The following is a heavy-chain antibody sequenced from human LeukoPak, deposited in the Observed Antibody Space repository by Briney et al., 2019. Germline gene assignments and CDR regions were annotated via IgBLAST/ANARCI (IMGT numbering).Heavy chain of an antibody. V-gene: IGHV4-39*01. J-gene: IGHJ4*02. Sequence: SETLSLTCAVSGGSIIRNNWWGWIRQPPGKGLEWIGSIYYSGSTYYNPSLKSRVTISVDTSKNQFSLKLSSVTAADTAVYYCARQYYYDTTWGYWGQGTLVTVSS. CDR2: IYYSGST. CDR1: GGSIIRNNW. CDR3: ARQYYYDTTWGY. D-gene: IGHD3-22*01.